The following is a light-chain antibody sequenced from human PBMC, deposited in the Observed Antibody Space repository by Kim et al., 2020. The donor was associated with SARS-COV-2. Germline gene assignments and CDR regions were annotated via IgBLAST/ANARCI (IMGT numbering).Light chain of an antibody. CDR3: NSRDSNDNVV. Sequence: SSELTQDPAVSVALGQTVRITCQGDSLRSYYATWYQQKPGQAPILVIYGKNNRPPGISHRFSGSSPGTTASLTITGTQAGDEADYYCNSRDSNDNVVFGG. CDR1: SLRSYY. CDR2: GKN. J-gene: IGLJ2*01. V-gene: IGLV3-19*01.